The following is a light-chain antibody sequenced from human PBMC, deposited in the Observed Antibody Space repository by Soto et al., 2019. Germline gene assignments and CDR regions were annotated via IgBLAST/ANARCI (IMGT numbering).Light chain of an antibody. CDR3: QQYYSYPRT. CDR1: QGISSY. Sequence: IRLTQSPSSFSASTGDRVTITCRASQGISSYLAWYQQKPVKAPKLLIYAASTFQSGVPSRFSGSGSGTDFTLTISCLQSEDFATYYGQQYYSYPRTFGQGTKVEIK. V-gene: IGKV1-8*01. CDR2: AAS. J-gene: IGKJ1*01.